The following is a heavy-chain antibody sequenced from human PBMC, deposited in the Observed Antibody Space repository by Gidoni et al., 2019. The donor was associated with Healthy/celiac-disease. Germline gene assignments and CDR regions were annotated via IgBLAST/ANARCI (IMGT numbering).Heavy chain of an antibody. V-gene: IGHV3-30*18. CDR1: VFPFSSYG. CDR2: ISYDGSNK. J-gene: IGHJ4*02. Sequence: QVQLLESGGGVVPPGRSLRLSCSASVFPFSSYGMHWVRQAPGKGLEWVAVISYDGSNKYYADSVKGRFTISRDNSKNTLYLQMNSLRAEDTAVYYCAKDRSIAASLDYWGQGTLVTVSS. D-gene: IGHD6-6*01. CDR3: AKDRSIAASLDY.